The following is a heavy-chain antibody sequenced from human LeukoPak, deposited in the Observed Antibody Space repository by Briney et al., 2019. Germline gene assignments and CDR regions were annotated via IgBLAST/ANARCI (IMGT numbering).Heavy chain of an antibody. CDR3: AKGPYSWEIPEYDY. V-gene: IGHV3-74*01. D-gene: IGHD1-26*01. J-gene: IGHJ4*02. CDR2: INSDGSST. CDR1: GFTFSSYW. Sequence: PGGSLRLSCAASGFTFSSYWMHWVRQAPGKGLVWVSRINSDGSSTSYADSVKGRFTISRDNAKNTLYLQMNSLRAEDTAVYYCAKGPYSWEIPEYDYWGQGTLVTVSS.